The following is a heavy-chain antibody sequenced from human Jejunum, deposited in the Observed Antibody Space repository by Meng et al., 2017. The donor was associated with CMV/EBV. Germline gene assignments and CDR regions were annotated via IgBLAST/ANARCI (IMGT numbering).Heavy chain of an antibody. CDR2: ISNHSSYI. V-gene: IGHV3-21*01. D-gene: IGHD2-2*01. J-gene: IGHJ4*02. CDR1: FTSYT. CDR3: ASGFCGSTTCYREFDY. Sequence: FTSYTMRWVRQVPGKGLEWVSSISNHSSYISYEDSVKGRLNISRDNAKNSLYLQMDSLRAEDTAVYYCASGFCGSTTCYREFDYWGQGTLVTVSS.